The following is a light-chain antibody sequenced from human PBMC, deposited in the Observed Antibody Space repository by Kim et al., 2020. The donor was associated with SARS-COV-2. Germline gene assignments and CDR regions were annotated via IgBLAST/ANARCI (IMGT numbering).Light chain of an antibody. CDR2: EDN. CDR3: QSYDSSNTWV. V-gene: IGLV6-57*03. CDR1: RSSIASNY. J-gene: IGLJ3*02. Sequence: KTVTISCTRSRSSIASNYVQWYQQRPGSAPTTVIYEDNQRPSGVPDRFSGSIDSSSNSASLTISGLKTEDEADYYCQSYDSSNTWVFGGGTQLTVL.